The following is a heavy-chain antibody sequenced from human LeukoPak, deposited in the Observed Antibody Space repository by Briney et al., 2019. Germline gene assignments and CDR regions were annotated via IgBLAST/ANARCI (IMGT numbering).Heavy chain of an antibody. J-gene: IGHJ4*02. CDR3: ARDLIAVAGFDY. CDR2: IYHSGST. Sequence: SETLSLTCTVSGYSISSGYYWGWIRQPPGEGLEWIGSIYHSGSTYYNPSLRSRVTISVDTSKNQFSLKLSSVTAADTAVYYCARDLIAVAGFDYWGQGTLVTVSS. V-gene: IGHV4-38-2*02. D-gene: IGHD6-19*01. CDR1: GYSISSGYY.